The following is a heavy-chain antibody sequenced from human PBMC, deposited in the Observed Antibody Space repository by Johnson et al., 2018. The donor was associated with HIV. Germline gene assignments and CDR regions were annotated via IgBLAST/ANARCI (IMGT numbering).Heavy chain of an antibody. V-gene: IGHV3-66*02. CDR2: IYSGGST. CDR3: AKDRGYSGYEGDAFDI. J-gene: IGHJ3*02. CDR1: GFTVSSNY. Sequence: VQLVESGGGLVKPGGSLRLSCAASGFTVSSNYMSWVRQAPGKGLEWVSVIYSGGSTYHADSVQGRFPISRDNSKNTLYLQINSLRAEDTAVYYCAKDRGYSGYEGDAFDIWGQGTMVTVSS. D-gene: IGHD5-12*01.